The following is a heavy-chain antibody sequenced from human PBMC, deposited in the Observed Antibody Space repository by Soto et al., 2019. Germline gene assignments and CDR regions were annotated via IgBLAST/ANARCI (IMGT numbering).Heavy chain of an antibody. J-gene: IGHJ1*01. Sequence: QVQLVESGGGVVQPGTSLRVSCVGSGFTFRSYVIHWVRQAPGKGLGWVALTSYDGSDKYYGDSVKGRFTISRDNSRNTVDLQMDRLGLEDTALYYCARWGTTGGLDVWDQGTLVSVSS. D-gene: IGHD3-16*01. CDR3: ARWGTTGGLDV. CDR2: TSYDGSDK. CDR1: GFTFRSYV. V-gene: IGHV3-30*19.